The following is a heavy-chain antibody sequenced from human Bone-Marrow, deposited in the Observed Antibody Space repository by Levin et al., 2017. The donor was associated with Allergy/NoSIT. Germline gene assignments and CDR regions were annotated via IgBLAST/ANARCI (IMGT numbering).Heavy chain of an antibody. J-gene: IGHJ1*01. D-gene: IGHD4-17*01. CDR2: VSGNGRRT. CDR1: GFTFSNYA. Sequence: GASVKVSCAASGFTFSNYAMNWVRQAPGKGLEWVSSVSGNGRRTDYAASVKGRFTISRDNSKNTLYLQMNSLGAGDTAVYYCAKDVRGGDYFAEYFQHWGQGTLVTVSS. V-gene: IGHV3-23*01. CDR3: AKDVRGGDYFAEYFQH.